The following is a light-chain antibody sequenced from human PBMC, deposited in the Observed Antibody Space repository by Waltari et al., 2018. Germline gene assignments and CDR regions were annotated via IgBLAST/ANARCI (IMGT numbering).Light chain of an antibody. CDR2: HTS. V-gene: IGKV3-20*01. J-gene: IGKJ1*01. Sequence: EIMLTQSPGTLPLSPGDRPTLSCKASQSIVKYLPCYHQKPGQAPRLLIYHTSIRANGMPDMVSGSGYETDFILTISRLGPEDFAVYYCQHYVRLPATFGQGTNVEIK. CDR3: QHYVRLPAT. CDR1: QSIVKY.